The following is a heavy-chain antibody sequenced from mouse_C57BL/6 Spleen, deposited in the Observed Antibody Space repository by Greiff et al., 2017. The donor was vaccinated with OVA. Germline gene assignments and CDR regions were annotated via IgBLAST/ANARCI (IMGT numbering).Heavy chain of an antibody. CDR1: GYSFTGYY. J-gene: IGHJ2*01. Sequence: VQLQQSGPELVKPGASVKISCKASGYSFTGYYMNWVKQSPEKSLEWIGEINPSTGGTTYNQKFKAKATLTVDKSSSTAYMQLKSLISEDSAVYYCARGGFITTVVEEAYFDYWGQGTTLTVSS. CDR3: ARGGFITTVVEEAYFDY. D-gene: IGHD1-1*01. V-gene: IGHV1-42*01. CDR2: INPSTGGT.